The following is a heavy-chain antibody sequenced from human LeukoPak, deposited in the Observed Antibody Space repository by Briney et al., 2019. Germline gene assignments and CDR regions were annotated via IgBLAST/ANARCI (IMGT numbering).Heavy chain of an antibody. CDR3: ARDGERNYCSGGSCYYYYMDV. D-gene: IGHD2-15*01. CDR2: INWNGGST. Sequence: GGSLRLSCAASGFTFDDYGMSWVRQAPGKGLEWVSGINWNGGSTGYAYSVKGRFTISRDNAKNSLYLQMNSLRAEDTALYYCARDGERNYCSGGSCYYYYMDVWGKGTTVTVSS. CDR1: GFTFDDYG. J-gene: IGHJ6*03. V-gene: IGHV3-20*04.